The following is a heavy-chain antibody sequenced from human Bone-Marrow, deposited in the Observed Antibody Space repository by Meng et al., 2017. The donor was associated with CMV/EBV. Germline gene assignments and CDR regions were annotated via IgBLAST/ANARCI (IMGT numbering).Heavy chain of an antibody. J-gene: IGHJ4*02. CDR1: GITFSSYA. D-gene: IGHD6-6*01. CDR2: ISYDGSNK. V-gene: IGHV3-30*04. CDR3: ARAYPLIAARSFDY. Sequence: GESLKISCAASGITFSSYAMHWVREAPGKGLEWVAVISYDGSNKYYADSVKGRFTISRDNPKNTLYLQMNSLRAEDTAVYYCARAYPLIAARSFDYWGQGTLVTFSS.